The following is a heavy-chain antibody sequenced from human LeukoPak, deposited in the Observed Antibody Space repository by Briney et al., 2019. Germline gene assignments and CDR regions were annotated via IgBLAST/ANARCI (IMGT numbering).Heavy chain of an antibody. CDR3: AKMGGYCSGGSCYSSAFDI. J-gene: IGHJ3*02. CDR1: GYTFTGYY. Sequence: ASVKVSCKASGYTFTGYYMHWVRQAPGQGLEWMGWINPNSGGTNYAQKFQGRVTMTRNTSISTAYMELSSLRSEDTAVYYCAKMGGYCSGGSCYSSAFDIWGQGTMVTVSS. CDR2: INPNSGGT. D-gene: IGHD2-15*01. V-gene: IGHV1-2*02.